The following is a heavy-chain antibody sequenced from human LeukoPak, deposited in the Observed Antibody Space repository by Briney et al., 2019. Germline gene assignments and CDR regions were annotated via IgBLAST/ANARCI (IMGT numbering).Heavy chain of an antibody. CDR1: GFTFSGHW. J-gene: IGHJ5*02. D-gene: IGHD3-16*01. CDR2: ITPDGSGR. Sequence: PGGSLRLSCAASGFTFSGHWMDWLRQAPGKGLVWVARITPDGSGRHYADFVEGRFTISRDNAKNMVFLQMNSLRVEDTAVYYCARDGQELFFSWGQGTLVTVSS. V-gene: IGHV3-74*01. CDR3: ARDGQELFFS.